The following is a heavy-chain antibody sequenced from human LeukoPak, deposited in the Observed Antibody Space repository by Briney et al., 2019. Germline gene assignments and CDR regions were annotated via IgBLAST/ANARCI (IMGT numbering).Heavy chain of an antibody. CDR1: GFTFSDTA. CDR3: AKDFGMALAAFYI. Sequence: GGSLRRSRPPSGFTFSDTAMHGVHQAPGKLLEWVGRVGSKIDHYATVFPASVKGRFIISRDDSQNTAYLEMNSLRAEDPAVYYCAKDFGMALAAFYIWRQGTMVTVSS. V-gene: IGHV3-73*01. D-gene: IGHD3-3*01. J-gene: IGHJ3*02. CDR2: VGSKIDHYAT.